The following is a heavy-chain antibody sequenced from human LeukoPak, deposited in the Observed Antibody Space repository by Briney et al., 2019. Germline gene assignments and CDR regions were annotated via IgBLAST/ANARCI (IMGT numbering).Heavy chain of an antibody. V-gene: IGHV3-30*14. CDR1: GFTFSSYA. CDR3: ARDLGWGWGYCSSTSCSNAFDI. D-gene: IGHD2-2*01. CDR2: ISYDGSNK. Sequence: PGGSLRLSCAASGFTFSSYAMHWVRQAPGKGLEWVAVISYDGSNKYYADSAKGRFTISRDNSKNTLYLQMNSLRAEDTAVYYCARDLGWGWGYCSSTSCSNAFDIWGQGTMVTVSS. J-gene: IGHJ3*02.